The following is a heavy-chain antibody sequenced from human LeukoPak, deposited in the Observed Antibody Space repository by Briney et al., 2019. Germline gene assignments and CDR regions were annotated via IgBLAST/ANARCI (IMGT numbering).Heavy chain of an antibody. CDR2: IYYSGST. J-gene: IGHJ3*02. CDR1: GDSISNYY. CDR3: ASDRIEVDAFDI. D-gene: IGHD2-15*01. V-gene: IGHV4-59*01. Sequence: PSETLSLTCTVSGDSISNYYWSWIRQPPGKGLEWIGYIYYSGSTNYNPSLKSRVTISVDTSKNQFSLKLSSVTAADTAVYYCASDRIEVDAFDIWGQGTMVTVSS.